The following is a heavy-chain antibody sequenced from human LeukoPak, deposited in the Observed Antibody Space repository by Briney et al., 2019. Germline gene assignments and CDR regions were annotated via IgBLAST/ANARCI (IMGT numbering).Heavy chain of an antibody. Sequence: GGSLRLSCAASGFTFSSYSMNWVRQAPGKGLEWLSYISPSSSSIYYADSVKGRFTISRDNSKNTLYLQMNSLRAEDTAVYYCAKDQDLVGGNDYWGQGTLVTVSS. J-gene: IGHJ4*02. D-gene: IGHD4-23*01. V-gene: IGHV3-48*01. CDR2: ISPSSSSI. CDR3: AKDQDLVGGNDY. CDR1: GFTFSSYS.